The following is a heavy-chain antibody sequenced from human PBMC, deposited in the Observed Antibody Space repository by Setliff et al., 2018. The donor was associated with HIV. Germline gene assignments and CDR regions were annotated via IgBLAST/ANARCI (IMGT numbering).Heavy chain of an antibody. Sequence: PSETLSLTCTVSGDSIDRSNFFWTWIRQPPGKGLEWIGYIYTSGITDYNPSLKSRVTISGDTSKNRFSLKLSSVTAADTAVYYCARDRRGYYYGSGSCYMDVWGTGTTVTAP. CDR3: ARDRRGYYYGSGSCYMDV. J-gene: IGHJ6*03. D-gene: IGHD3-10*01. CDR2: IYTSGIT. CDR1: GDSIDRSNFF. V-gene: IGHV4-4*08.